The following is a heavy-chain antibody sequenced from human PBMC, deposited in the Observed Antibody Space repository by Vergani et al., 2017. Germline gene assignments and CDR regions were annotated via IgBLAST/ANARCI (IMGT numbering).Heavy chain of an antibody. CDR1: DFISNGHY. J-gene: IGHJ4*02. V-gene: IGHV4-38-2*01. D-gene: IGHD5-18*01. CDR2: LYASGST. CDR3: ARHLRGYSYGVFDY. Sequence: QVQLQESGPGLVKPSETLSLICDVFDFISNGHYWGWLRQSLEEGLEWIGRLYASGSTYYSPSLKSRVAISIDTSKNHFALRLSSVTAADTAVYYCARHLRGYSYGVFDYWGQGREVTVSS.